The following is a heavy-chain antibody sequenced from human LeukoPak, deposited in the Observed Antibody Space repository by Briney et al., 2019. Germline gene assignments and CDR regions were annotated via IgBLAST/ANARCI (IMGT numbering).Heavy chain of an antibody. CDR1: GGSISSYY. CDR3: AREPYTGYGGGYFDY. CDR2: IYYSGST. J-gene: IGHJ4*02. V-gene: IGHV4-59*01. Sequence: SETLSLTCTVSGGSISSYYWSWIRQPPGKGLEWIGYIYYSGSTNYNPFLKGRVTISVDRSKNQFSLKLSSVTAADTAVYFCAREPYTGYGGGYFDYWGQGTLVTVSS. D-gene: IGHD5-12*01.